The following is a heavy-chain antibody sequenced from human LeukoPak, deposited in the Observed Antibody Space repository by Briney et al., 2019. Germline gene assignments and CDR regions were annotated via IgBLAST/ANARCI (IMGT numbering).Heavy chain of an antibody. J-gene: IGHJ6*02. CDR3: ARHFSTYSYGLDV. CDR2: INPDGSAK. CDR1: GFTFSNFW. Sequence: GGSLRLSCAASGFTFSNFWMSWVRQAPGKGLEWVANINPDGSAKYYVDSVKGRFTISRDNAENSLDLQMNSLRPEDTAVYYCARHFSTYSYGLDVWGQGTTVTVSS. D-gene: IGHD3-3*02. V-gene: IGHV3-7*01.